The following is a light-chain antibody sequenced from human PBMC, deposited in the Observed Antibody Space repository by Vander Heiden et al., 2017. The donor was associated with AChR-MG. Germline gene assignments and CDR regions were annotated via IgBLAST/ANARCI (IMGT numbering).Light chain of an antibody. V-gene: IGLV1-47*01. Sequence: QSVLPQPLSVSATPGPSITISCSGGSCSIGNNYFFWYQQLPGTAPKLLIFRTSQRPSGVPYRFSASKSGTSASLVISGLRSEDEADYYCASWDSSLGGRLFGGGTRLTVL. CDR1: SCSIGNNY. J-gene: IGLJ3*02. CDR2: RTS. CDR3: ASWDSSLGGRL.